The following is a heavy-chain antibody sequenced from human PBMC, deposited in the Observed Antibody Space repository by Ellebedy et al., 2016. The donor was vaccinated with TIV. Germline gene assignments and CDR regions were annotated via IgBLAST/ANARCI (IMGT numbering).Heavy chain of an antibody. D-gene: IGHD2-15*01. Sequence: SVKVSXXASGGTFSSYAISWVRQAPGQGLEWMGGIIPIFGTANYAQKFQGRVTITADESTSTAYMELSSLRSEDTAVYYCARATYCSGGSCYSGFAFDIWGQGTIVTVSS. CDR3: ARATYCSGGSCYSGFAFDI. CDR1: GGTFSSYA. V-gene: IGHV1-69*13. J-gene: IGHJ3*02. CDR2: IIPIFGTA.